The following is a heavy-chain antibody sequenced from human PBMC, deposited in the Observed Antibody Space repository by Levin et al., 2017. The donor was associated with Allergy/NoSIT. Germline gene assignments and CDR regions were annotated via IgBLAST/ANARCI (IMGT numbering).Heavy chain of an antibody. Sequence: SETLSLTCAVSGGSISSSSYCWAWIRQPPGTGLEWIGSFCYSRGTYYNPSLNSRVTISVDTSKSQLSLGLNSVTAADTGVYYCARVDCTGGRCSPEAFDIWGQGTRVTVSS. D-gene: IGHD2-15*01. CDR1: GGSISSSSYC. CDR3: ARVDCTGGRCSPEAFDI. V-gene: IGHV4-39*01. J-gene: IGHJ3*02. CDR2: FCYSRGT.